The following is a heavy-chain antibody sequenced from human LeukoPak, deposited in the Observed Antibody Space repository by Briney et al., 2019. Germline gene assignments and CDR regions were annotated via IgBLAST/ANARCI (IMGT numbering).Heavy chain of an antibody. D-gene: IGHD6-6*01. CDR2: IKQDGTEK. CDR3: ARDVRPDY. J-gene: IGHJ4*02. Sequence: GGTLRLSCAASGFXFSSYWISWVRQAPGEGLEWVANIKQDGTEKYYMDSVKGRFSISRDNAKNSLYLQMNALRAEDTAVYYCARDVRPDYWGQGTLVTVS. V-gene: IGHV3-7*04. CDR1: GFXFSSYW.